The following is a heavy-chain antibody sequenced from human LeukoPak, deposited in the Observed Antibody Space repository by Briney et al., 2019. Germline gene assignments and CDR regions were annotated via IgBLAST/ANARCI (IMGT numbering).Heavy chain of an antibody. CDR3: ARDGLTGEWFDP. D-gene: IGHD7-27*01. Sequence: PGGSLRLSCAASGFTLSSYSKNWVRQAPGKGLEWVSYISSSSTTIYYADSVKGRFTISRDNAKNSLYLQMNSLRAEDTAVYYCARDGLTGEWFDPWGQGTLVTVSS. J-gene: IGHJ5*02. CDR2: ISSSSTTI. CDR1: GFTLSSYS. V-gene: IGHV3-48*04.